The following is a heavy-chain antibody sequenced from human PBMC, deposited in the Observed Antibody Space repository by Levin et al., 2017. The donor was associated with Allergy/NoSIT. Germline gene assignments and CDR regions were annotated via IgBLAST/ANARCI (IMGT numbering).Heavy chain of an antibody. CDR3: TREISGGVDAFDI. Sequence: PGGSLRLSCTASGFTFGDYSMSWFRQAPGKGLEWVGFIRSKAYGGTTEYAASVKGRVTSSRDDTKSIAYMQMNSLKTEDTAVYYCTREISGGVDAFDIWGKGTMVTVSS. V-gene: IGHV3-49*03. CDR1: GFTFGDYS. J-gene: IGHJ3*02. CDR2: IRSKAYGGTT. D-gene: IGHD2-8*02.